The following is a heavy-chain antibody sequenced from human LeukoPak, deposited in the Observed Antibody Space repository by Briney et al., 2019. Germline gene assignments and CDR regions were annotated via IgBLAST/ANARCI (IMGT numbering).Heavy chain of an antibody. V-gene: IGHV3-21*01. D-gene: IGHD5-24*01. Sequence: GGSLRLSCAASGFTFSSYSMNWVRQAPGKGLEWVSSISSSSSYIYYADSVKGQFTISRDNAKNSLYLQMNSLRAEDTAVYYCARDRLRVEMATHDPFDIWGQGTMVTVSS. CDR1: GFTFSSYS. CDR3: ARDRLRVEMATHDPFDI. J-gene: IGHJ3*02. CDR2: ISSSSSYI.